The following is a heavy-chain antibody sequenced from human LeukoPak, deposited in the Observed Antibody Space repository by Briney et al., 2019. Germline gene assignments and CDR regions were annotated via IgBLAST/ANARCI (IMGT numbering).Heavy chain of an antibody. CDR3: ARDGESNWTFDY. CDR1: GFTFSSYG. V-gene: IGHV3-30*02. J-gene: IGHJ4*02. Sequence: GGSLRLSCAASGFTFSSYGMHWVRQAPGKGLEWVAFIRYDGSNKYYADSVKGRFTISRDNSKNTLYLQMNSLRAEDTAVYYCARDGESNWTFDYWGQGTLVTVSS. D-gene: IGHD1-20*01. CDR2: IRYDGSNK.